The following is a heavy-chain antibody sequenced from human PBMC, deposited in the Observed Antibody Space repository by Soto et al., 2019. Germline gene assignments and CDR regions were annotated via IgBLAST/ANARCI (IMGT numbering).Heavy chain of an antibody. Sequence: EVQLVESGGGLVQPGGSLRLSCAASGFTFSSYAMHWVRQAPGKGLEYVSLISGNGGSTYYANSVKGRITISRDNSKKTLYPQRGSLKTEGRAGYYRGRGGIEGLVGATPYWGQGTLVTVSS. J-gene: IGHJ4*02. V-gene: IGHV3-64*01. CDR3: GRGGIEGLVGATPY. CDR1: GFTFSSYA. CDR2: ISGNGGST. D-gene: IGHD1-26*01.